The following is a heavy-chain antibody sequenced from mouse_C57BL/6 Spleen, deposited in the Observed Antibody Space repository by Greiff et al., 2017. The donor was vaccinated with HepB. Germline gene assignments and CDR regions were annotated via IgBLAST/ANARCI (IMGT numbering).Heavy chain of an antibody. CDR3: AREPYSNYGDWYFDV. Sequence: EVQRVESGPGLVKPSQSLSLTCSVTGYSITSGYYWNWIRQFPGNKLEWMGYISYDGSNNYNPSLKNRISITRDTSKNQFFLKLNSVTTEDTATYYCAREPYSNYGDWYFDVWGTGTTVTVSS. J-gene: IGHJ1*03. CDR1: GYSITSGYY. V-gene: IGHV3-6*01. CDR2: ISYDGSN. D-gene: IGHD2-5*01.